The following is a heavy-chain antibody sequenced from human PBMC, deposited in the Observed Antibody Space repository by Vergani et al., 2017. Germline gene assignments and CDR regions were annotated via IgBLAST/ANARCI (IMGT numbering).Heavy chain of an antibody. V-gene: IGHV3-7*03. CDR2: IKQDGSEK. D-gene: IGHD5-12*01. Sequence: EVQLVESGGGLVQPGGSLRLSCAASGFTFSSYWMSWVRQAPGKGLEWVANIKQDGSEKYYVDSVKGRFTISRDNAKNSLYLQMNSLRSEDTAVYYCARSGGYDLGYWYFDLWGRGTLVTVSS. CDR3: ARSGGYDLGYWYFDL. CDR1: GFTFSSYW. J-gene: IGHJ2*01.